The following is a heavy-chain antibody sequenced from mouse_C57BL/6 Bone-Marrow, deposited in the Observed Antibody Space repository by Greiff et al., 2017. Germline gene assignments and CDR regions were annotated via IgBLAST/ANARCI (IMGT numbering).Heavy chain of an antibody. CDR1: GFSLTSYG. CDR3: ARNLDSSGPYAMDY. CDR2: IWSGGST. Sequence: VQLQQSGPGLVQPSQSLSITCTVSGFSLTSYGVHWVRQSPGKGLEWLGVIWSGGSTDYNAAFISRLSISKDNSKSQVFFKMNSLQADDTAIYYCARNLDSSGPYAMDYWGQGTSVTVSS. V-gene: IGHV2-2*01. D-gene: IGHD3-2*02. J-gene: IGHJ4*01.